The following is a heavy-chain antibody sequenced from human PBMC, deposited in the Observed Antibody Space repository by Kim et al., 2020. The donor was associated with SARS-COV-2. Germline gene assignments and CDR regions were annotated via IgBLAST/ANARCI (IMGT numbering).Heavy chain of an antibody. CDR1: GFTFSSYA. CDR2: ISYDGSNK. V-gene: IGHV3-30-3*01. J-gene: IGHJ6*02. Sequence: GGSLRLSCAASGFTFSSYAMHWVRQAPGKVLEWVAVISYDGSNKYYADSVKGRFTISRDNSKNTLYLQMNSLRAEDTAVYYCASRIAAAGTSYYYYGMDVWGQGTTVTVSS. CDR3: ASRIAAAGTSYYYYGMDV. D-gene: IGHD6-13*01.